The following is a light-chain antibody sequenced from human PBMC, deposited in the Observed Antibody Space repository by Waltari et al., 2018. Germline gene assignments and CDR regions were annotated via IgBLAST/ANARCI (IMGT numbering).Light chain of an antibody. CDR3: QQSGTFPPT. Sequence: DIRMTQSPSSVSASVGARVTITCWASQDIRTWLAWYQQKPGKAPRLLIYHASGLQSGVPSRFSGSGSGTDFTLTISSLQPEDFATYSCQQSGTFPPTFGPGTKVEI. CDR1: QDIRTW. V-gene: IGKV1-12*01. CDR2: HAS. J-gene: IGKJ1*01.